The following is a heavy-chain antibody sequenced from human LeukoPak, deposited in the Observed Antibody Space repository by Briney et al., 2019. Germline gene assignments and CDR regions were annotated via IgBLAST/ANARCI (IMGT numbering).Heavy chain of an antibody. CDR3: ARSGIAAAVAYWYFDL. Sequence: GGSLRLSCAASGFTFDDYAMSWVRQAPGKGLEWVSGINWNGGSTGYADSVKGRFTISRDNAKNSLYLQMNSLRAEDTALYYCARSGIAAAVAYWYFDLWGRGTLVTVSS. D-gene: IGHD6-13*01. J-gene: IGHJ2*01. CDR2: INWNGGST. CDR1: GFTFDDYA. V-gene: IGHV3-20*04.